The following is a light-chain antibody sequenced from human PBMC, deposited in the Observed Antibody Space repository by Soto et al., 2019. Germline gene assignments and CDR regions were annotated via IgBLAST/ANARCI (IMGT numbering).Light chain of an antibody. CDR3: SSYTSSNNWV. CDR1: SSDVGGYNY. V-gene: IGLV2-14*01. CDR2: EVS. Sequence: QSALTQPASVSGSPGQSITISCTGTSSDVGGYNYVSWYQQNPGKAPKLMIYEVSNRPSGVSSRFSGSKSGNTASLTISGLQAEDDADYYCSSYTSSNNWVFGGGTKLTVL. J-gene: IGLJ3*02.